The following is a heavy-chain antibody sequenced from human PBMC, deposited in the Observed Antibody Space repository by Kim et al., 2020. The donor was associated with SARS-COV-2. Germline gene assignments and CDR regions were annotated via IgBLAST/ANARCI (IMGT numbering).Heavy chain of an antibody. J-gene: IGHJ4*02. D-gene: IGHD1-26*01. CDR2: LNTANGDI. CDR1: GYSFTSYF. CDR3: SRQSGNYYGPADY. Sequence: ASVKVSCTASGYSFTSYFMDWVRQAPGQRLEWMGWLNTANGDIKYSQKFRGRVTITRDTSASTAYMELRSLTSEDTAVYYCSRQSGNYYGPADYWGQGNL. V-gene: IGHV1-3*04.